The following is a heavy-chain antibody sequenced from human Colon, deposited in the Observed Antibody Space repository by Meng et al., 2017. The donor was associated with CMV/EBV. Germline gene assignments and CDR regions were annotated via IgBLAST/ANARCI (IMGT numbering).Heavy chain of an antibody. CDR2: ISGSGGST. D-gene: IGHD1-1*01. J-gene: IGHJ4*02. CDR1: GFTFSSYA. Sequence: LSLTCAASGFTFSSYAMSWVRQAPGKGLEWVSAISGSGGSTYYADSVKGRFTISRDNSKNTLYLQMNSLRAEDTAVYYCAKDSVWKPFAGFDYWGQGTLVTVSS. V-gene: IGHV3-23*01. CDR3: AKDSVWKPFAGFDY.